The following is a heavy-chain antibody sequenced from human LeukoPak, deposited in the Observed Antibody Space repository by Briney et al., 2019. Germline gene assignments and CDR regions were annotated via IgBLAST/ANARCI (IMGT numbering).Heavy chain of an antibody. Sequence: ASVKVSCKASGYTFTGYYMHWVRQAPGQGLEWMGRINPNSGGTNYAQKFQGRVTMTRDTSISTAYMELSRLRSDDTAVYYCARAPLYSSSWFGPWGQGTLVTVSS. CDR2: INPNSGGT. CDR3: ARAPLYSSSWFGP. CDR1: GYTFTGYY. J-gene: IGHJ5*02. D-gene: IGHD6-13*01. V-gene: IGHV1-2*06.